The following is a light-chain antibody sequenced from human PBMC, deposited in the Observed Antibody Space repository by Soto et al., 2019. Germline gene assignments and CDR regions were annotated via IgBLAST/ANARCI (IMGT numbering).Light chain of an antibody. Sequence: LRQSPGTLSLTPGQTATLSCRASESVDRYVAWYHQKVGQAARLLIYDAFARATGVAARFSGCGSAADFTLTISSLEPDDFAVYYCQQRARWPSTLGPGTKVDIK. V-gene: IGKV3-11*01. CDR3: QQRARWPST. CDR1: ESVDRY. J-gene: IGKJ3*01. CDR2: DAF.